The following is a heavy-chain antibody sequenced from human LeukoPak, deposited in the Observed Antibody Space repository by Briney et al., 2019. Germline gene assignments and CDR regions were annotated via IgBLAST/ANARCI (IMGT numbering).Heavy chain of an antibody. V-gene: IGHV3-7*01. CDR3: ARVPGITRYFDS. Sequence: PGGSLRLSCAASGFTFTCCWMSWVRQTPGKGLEWVASIKQDGREKFYADSVKGRFTISRDNAQNSLYLQVNSLRAEDTAVYYCARVPGITRYFDSWGQGSLVTVSS. J-gene: IGHJ4*02. CDR2: IKQDGREK. D-gene: IGHD1-20*01. CDR1: GFTFTCCW.